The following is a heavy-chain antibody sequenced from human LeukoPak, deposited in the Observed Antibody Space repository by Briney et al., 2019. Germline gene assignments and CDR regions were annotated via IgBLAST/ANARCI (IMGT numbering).Heavy chain of an antibody. CDR2: IRSDGSTT. Sequence: GGSLRLSCAASGFTFGTYWMHWVRHAPGKGLVWVSRIRSDGSTTDYADSVKGRFTISRDNAKNSLYLQMNSLRAEDTAVYYCARDLRYCSGGSCKDAFDIWGQGTMVTVSP. V-gene: IGHV3-74*01. CDR1: GFTFGTYW. D-gene: IGHD2-15*01. J-gene: IGHJ3*02. CDR3: ARDLRYCSGGSCKDAFDI.